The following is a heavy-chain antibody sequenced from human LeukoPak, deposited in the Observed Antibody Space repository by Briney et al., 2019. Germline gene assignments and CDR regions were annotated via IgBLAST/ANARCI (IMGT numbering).Heavy chain of an antibody. D-gene: IGHD7-27*01. Sequence: SGGSLRLSCAASGFTFSSYSMNWVRQAPGKGLEWVSYISSSSTIYYADSVKGRFTISRDNAKNSVYLQMNSLRAEDTAVYYCARDLNWETYWGQGTLVSVSS. V-gene: IGHV3-48*01. CDR3: ARDLNWETY. CDR1: GFTFSSYS. CDR2: ISSSSTI. J-gene: IGHJ4*02.